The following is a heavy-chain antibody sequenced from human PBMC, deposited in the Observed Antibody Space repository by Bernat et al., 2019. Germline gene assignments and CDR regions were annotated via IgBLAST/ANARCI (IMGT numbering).Heavy chain of an antibody. CDR1: GGSISSSGYY. Sequence: QLQLQESGPGLVKPSETLSLTCTVSGGSISSSGYYWGWIRQPPGKGLEWIGSIYYSGSTYYNPSLKSRVTISVDTSKNQFSLKLSSVTAADTAVYYCATYGSGSYYHFDCWGHGTLVTVS. D-gene: IGHD3-10*01. J-gene: IGHJ4*01. CDR3: ATYGSGSYYHFDC. CDR2: IYYSGST. V-gene: IGHV4-39*01.